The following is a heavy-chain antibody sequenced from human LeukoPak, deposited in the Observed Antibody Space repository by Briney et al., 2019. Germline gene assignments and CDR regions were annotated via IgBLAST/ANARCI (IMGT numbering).Heavy chain of an antibody. D-gene: IGHD3-10*01. CDR2: ISSSSSYI. V-gene: IGHV3-21*01. J-gene: IGHJ4*02. Sequence: GGSLRLSCAASGFTFSSYSMNWVRQAPGKGLEWVSSISSSSSYIYYADSVKGRFTISRDNAKNSLYLQRNSLRVEDTAVYYWAKALGPWFGELSPLDYWGQGTLVTVSS. CDR3: AKALGPWFGELSPLDY. CDR1: GFTFSSYS.